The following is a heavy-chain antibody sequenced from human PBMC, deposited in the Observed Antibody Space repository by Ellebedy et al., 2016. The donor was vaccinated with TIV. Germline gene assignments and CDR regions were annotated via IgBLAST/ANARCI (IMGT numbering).Heavy chain of an antibody. J-gene: IGHJ4*02. CDR1: GFTFSSSA. CDR2: FGISGDTT. V-gene: IGHV3-23*01. Sequence: GESLKISCAASGFTFSSSAMSWVRQAPGKGLEWVSGFGISGDTTYYADSVKGRFTLSRDNSKNTLYLQMNSLRAEDTAIYYCAKGRSGTYIHHAFDYWGQGTLVTVSS. D-gene: IGHD1-14*01. CDR3: AKGRSGTYIHHAFDY.